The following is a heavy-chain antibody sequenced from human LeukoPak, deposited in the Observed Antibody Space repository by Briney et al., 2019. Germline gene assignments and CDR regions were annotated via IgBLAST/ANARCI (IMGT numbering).Heavy chain of an antibody. CDR3: ARRAFSSGYYYFDY. Sequence: SETLSLTCTVSGGSISTYYWSRIRQPPGKALEWIGYIYYSGSSNYDPSLKSRATISVDTSKNQFSLKLSSVTAADTAVYYCARRAFSSGYYYFDYWGQGTLVTVSS. D-gene: IGHD3-22*01. J-gene: IGHJ4*02. CDR2: IYYSGSS. CDR1: GGSISTYY. V-gene: IGHV4-59*08.